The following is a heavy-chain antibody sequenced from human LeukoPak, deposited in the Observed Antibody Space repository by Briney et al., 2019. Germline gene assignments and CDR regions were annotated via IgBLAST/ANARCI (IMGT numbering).Heavy chain of an antibody. CDR3: ARGFYYYDSSGYYNWFDP. Sequence: GASVKVSCKASGYTFTSYAMNWVRQAPGQGLEWMGWINTNTGNPTYAQGFTGRFVFSLDTSVSTAYLQISSLKAEDTAVYYCARGFYYYDSSGYYNWFDPWGQGTLVTVSS. V-gene: IGHV7-4-1*02. CDR2: INTNTGNP. D-gene: IGHD3-22*01. J-gene: IGHJ5*02. CDR1: GYTFTSYA.